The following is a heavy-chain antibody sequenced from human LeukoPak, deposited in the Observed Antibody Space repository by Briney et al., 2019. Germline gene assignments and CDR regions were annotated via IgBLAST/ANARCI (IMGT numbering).Heavy chain of an antibody. CDR3: ARRLTSSGYGHLDY. J-gene: IGHJ4*02. CDR2: IYPGDSDT. V-gene: IGHV5-51*01. CDR1: GYSFTSYW. Sequence: NLGESLKISCKGSGYSFTSYWIGWVRQMPGKGLEWMGIIYPGDSDTRYSPSFQGQVTISADKSISTAYLQWSSLKASDTAMYYCARRLTSSGYGHLDYWGQGTLVTVSS. D-gene: IGHD3-22*01.